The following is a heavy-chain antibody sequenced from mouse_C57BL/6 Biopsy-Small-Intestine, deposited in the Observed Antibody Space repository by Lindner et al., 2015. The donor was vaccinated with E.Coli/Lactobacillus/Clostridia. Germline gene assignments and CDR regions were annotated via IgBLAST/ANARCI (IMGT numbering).Heavy chain of an antibody. D-gene: IGHD2-1*01. Sequence: QLESGGELVRPGTSVKVSCKASGYAFTNYLIEWVKQRPGQGLEWIGVINPGNNGTNYNEKFKGKATLTADKSSSTAYMQLSSLTSEDSAVYFCAREGGYGSYAFDYWGQGTTLIVSS. J-gene: IGHJ2*01. CDR1: GYAFTNYL. CDR2: INPGNNGT. CDR3: AREGGYGSYAFDY. V-gene: IGHV1-54*01.